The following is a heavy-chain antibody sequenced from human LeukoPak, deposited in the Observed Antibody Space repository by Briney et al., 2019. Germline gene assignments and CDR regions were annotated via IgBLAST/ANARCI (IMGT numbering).Heavy chain of an antibody. Sequence: SETLSLTCTVSGGSISSYCWNWLRQPAGKGLEGIGRTYTTSGSTNYNPSLKSRVTMSVDTSKNQFSLNLTSVTAADTAVYYCARYCSGNTCSTPVKTFDIWGQGTMVTVSS. J-gene: IGHJ3*02. CDR1: GGSISSYC. V-gene: IGHV4-4*07. CDR2: TYTTSGST. CDR3: ARYCSGNTCSTPVKTFDI. D-gene: IGHD2-8*02.